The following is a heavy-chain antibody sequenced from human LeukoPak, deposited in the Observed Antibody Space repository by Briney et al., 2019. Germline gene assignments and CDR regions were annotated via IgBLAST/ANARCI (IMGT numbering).Heavy chain of an antibody. CDR2: IYHSGST. CDR3: ARASSGGSCYFDY. CDR1: GGSISSGGYY. D-gene: IGHD2-15*01. Sequence: SETLSLTCTVSGGSISSGGYYWSWIRQPPGKGLEWIGYIYHSGSTYYNPSLKSRVTISVDRSKNQFSLKLSSVTAANTAVYYCARASSGGSCYFDYWGQGTLVTVSS. V-gene: IGHV4-30-2*01. J-gene: IGHJ4*02.